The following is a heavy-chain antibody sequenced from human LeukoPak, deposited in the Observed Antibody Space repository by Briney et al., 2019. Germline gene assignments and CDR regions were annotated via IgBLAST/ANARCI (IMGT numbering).Heavy chain of an antibody. CDR2: IDRSSRHI. CDR1: GLSFSSYG. D-gene: IGHD3-22*01. V-gene: IGHV3-21*01. Sequence: GGSLRLSCAASGLSFSSYGMNWVRQAPGKGLEWVSSIDRSSRHIFYSDSVKGRFTISRDNAKNSLSLEMNSLRNEDTGVYYCARGPPGLPRIHPDRSGYKTLLDQDAFDMWSQGTVVTVSS. J-gene: IGHJ3*02. CDR3: ARGPPGLPRIHPDRSGYKTLLDQDAFDM.